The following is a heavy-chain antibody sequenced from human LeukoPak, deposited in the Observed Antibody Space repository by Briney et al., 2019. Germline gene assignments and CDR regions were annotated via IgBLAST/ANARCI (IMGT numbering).Heavy chain of an antibody. D-gene: IGHD3-9*01. V-gene: IGHV5-51*01. CDR2: SYPGDSDT. CDR1: GYSFTSYW. CDR3: ARIYDILTGYQNWFDP. Sequence: GESLKISGKGSGYSFTSYWIGGVRQMPGKGLEWSGISYPGDSDTRYSPSFQGQVTISADKSISTAYLQWSSLKASDTAMYYCARIYDILTGYQNWFDPWGQGTLVTVSS. J-gene: IGHJ5*02.